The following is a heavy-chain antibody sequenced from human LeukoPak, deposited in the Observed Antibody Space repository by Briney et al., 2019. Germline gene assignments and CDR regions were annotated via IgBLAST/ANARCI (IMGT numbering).Heavy chain of an antibody. V-gene: IGHV3-30*02. Sequence: GGSLRLSCAASGFTFSSYGMHWVHQAPGKGLEWVAFIRYDGSNKYYADSVKGRFTISRDNSKNTLYLQMNSLRAEDTAVYYCAKVTTGDYWGQGTLVTVSS. J-gene: IGHJ4*02. CDR3: AKVTTGDY. D-gene: IGHD4-11*01. CDR2: IRYDGSNK. CDR1: GFTFSSYG.